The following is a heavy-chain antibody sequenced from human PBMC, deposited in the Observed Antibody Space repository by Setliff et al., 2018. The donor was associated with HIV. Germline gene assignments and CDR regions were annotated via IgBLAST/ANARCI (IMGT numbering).Heavy chain of an antibody. CDR1: GGSINSTSYY. V-gene: IGHV4-39*01. CDR2: IYHTGST. CDR3: ARSIVPVASGYYYLEY. D-gene: IGHD3-3*01. Sequence: SETLSLTCTVSGGSINSTSYYWGWIRQPPGNGLEWIGSIYHTGSTYYKPSLKSRVTISVDTSKNQFSLRLSYVAAGDTVVYYCARSIVPVASGYYYLEYWGQGTLVTVSS. J-gene: IGHJ4*02.